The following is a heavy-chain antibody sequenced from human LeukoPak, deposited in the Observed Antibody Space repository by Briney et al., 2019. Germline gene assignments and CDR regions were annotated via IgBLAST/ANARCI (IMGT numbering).Heavy chain of an antibody. CDR3: AREVIIRGVTHFDY. D-gene: IGHD3-10*01. CDR2: IYDSGT. Sequence: PSETLSLTCTVSGGSISTYFWSWIRQPAEKGLEWIGRIYDSGTNYNPSLESRVTMSADTSKNQFSLKLSSVTAADTAVYFCAREVIIRGVTHFDYWGQGALVTVSS. V-gene: IGHV4-4*07. CDR1: GGSISTYF. J-gene: IGHJ4*02.